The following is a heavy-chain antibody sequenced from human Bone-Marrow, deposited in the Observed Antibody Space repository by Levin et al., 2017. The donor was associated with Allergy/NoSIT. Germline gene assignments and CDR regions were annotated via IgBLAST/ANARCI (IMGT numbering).Heavy chain of an antibody. Sequence: ASVKVSCKTSGYNFPSYGINWVRQAPGQGLEWMGWISGYNGNTNYAQTFQGRVSLTTDTSTTTVYMELRGLRSDDTAVYYCARDYKYGSSAGLGYWGQGSLVTVSS. CDR3: ARDYKYGSSAGLGY. CDR2: ISGYNGNT. V-gene: IGHV1-18*01. J-gene: IGHJ4*02. D-gene: IGHD6-19*01. CDR1: GYNFPSYG.